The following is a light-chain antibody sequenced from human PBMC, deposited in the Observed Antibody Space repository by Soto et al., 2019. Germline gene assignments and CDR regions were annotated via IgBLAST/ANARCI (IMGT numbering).Light chain of an antibody. V-gene: IGKV3-15*01. J-gene: IGKJ1*01. CDR3: QQYQNWPPNP. Sequence: IRLSKSVATVSVYKGERATLSCRASQSVRSNLAWYQHKPGQAPRLLIYGASSRATGIPARFSGSGSGTDFTLTISGLQSEDCAVYYCQQYQNWPPNPFGQGTKVDI. CDR1: QSVRSN. CDR2: GAS.